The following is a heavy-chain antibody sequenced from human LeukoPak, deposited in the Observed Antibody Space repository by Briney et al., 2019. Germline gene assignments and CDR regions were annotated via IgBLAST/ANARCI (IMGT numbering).Heavy chain of an antibody. D-gene: IGHD3-10*01. Sequence: PSETLSLTCTVSGGSISSSSYYWGWIRQPPGKGLEWIGYVHYSGSTEYNPSLKSRVTIGVDSSKNQFSLKLTSVTAVDTAVYYCARFQYGSGYNDYWGQGTLVTVSS. V-gene: IGHV4-61*05. CDR3: ARFQYGSGYNDY. J-gene: IGHJ4*02. CDR1: GGSISSSSYY. CDR2: VHYSGST.